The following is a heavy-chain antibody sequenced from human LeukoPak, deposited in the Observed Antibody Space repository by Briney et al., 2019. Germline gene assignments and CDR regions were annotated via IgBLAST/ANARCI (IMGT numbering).Heavy chain of an antibody. CDR2: ISYDGSNK. V-gene: IGHV3-30*03. J-gene: IGHJ4*02. CDR3: ARDYRGGWNDY. CDR1: GFTFSSFG. D-gene: IGHD1-26*01. Sequence: GGSLRLSCVASGFTFSSFGMHWVRQAPGKGLEWVAVISYDGSNKYYADSVKGRFTISRDNSKNTLYLQMNSLRGEDTAVYYCARDYRGGWNDYWGQGTLVTVSS.